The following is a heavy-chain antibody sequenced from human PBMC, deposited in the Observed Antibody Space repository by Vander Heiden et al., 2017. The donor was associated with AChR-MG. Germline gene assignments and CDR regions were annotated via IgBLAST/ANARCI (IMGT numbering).Heavy chain of an antibody. Sequence: EVQLVESGGGLVQPGGSLRLSCAASGFSFSSYSMNWVRQAPGKGLEWVSYISGSSRTIKDADSVKGRFTISRDNAKKSLYLQMNSLRDEDTAVYYCARELAKVIAVAATWGQGTLVTVSS. V-gene: IGHV3-48*02. D-gene: IGHD6-19*01. CDR1: GFSFSSYS. CDR2: ISGSSRTI. CDR3: ARELAKVIAVAAT. J-gene: IGHJ5*02.